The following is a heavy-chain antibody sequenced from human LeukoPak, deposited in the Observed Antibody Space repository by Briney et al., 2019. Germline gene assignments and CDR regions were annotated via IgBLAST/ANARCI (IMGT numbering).Heavy chain of an antibody. D-gene: IGHD1-26*01. J-gene: IGHJ4*02. CDR2: INHSGST. CDR3: AGGPIVGATLSY. V-gene: IGHV4-34*01. CDR1: GGSFSGYY. Sequence: SETLSLTCAVYGGSFSGYYWSWIRQPPGKGLEGIGEINHSGSTNYNPSLKSRVTISVDTSKNQFSLKLSSVTAADTAVYYCAGGPIVGATLSYWGQGTLVTVSS.